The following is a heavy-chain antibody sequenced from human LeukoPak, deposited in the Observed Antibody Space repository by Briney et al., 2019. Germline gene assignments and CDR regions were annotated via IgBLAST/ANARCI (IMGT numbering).Heavy chain of an antibody. D-gene: IGHD4-17*01. CDR2: ISSSSSYI. CDR3: ATLDGDYGAYQSSFEY. V-gene: IGHV3-21*01. CDR1: GFTSSSYV. Sequence: RGSLSHSRAGSGFTSSSYVMNWVGQAPGKGLEWVSSISSSSSYIYYADSVKGRFTISRDNAKNSLYLQMNSLRAEDTAVYYCATLDGDYGAYQSSFEYWGPG. J-gene: IGHJ4*02.